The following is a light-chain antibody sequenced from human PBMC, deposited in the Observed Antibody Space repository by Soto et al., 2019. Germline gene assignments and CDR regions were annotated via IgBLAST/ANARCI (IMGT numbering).Light chain of an antibody. CDR2: DVT. J-gene: IGLJ1*01. Sequence: QSALTQPASVSGSLGQSITISCTGTSSDVGGYNYVSWYQQFPGQAPNLIIYDVTNRPSGVSSRFSGSKSGNRASLTISGLQAEDEADYYCSSYTTTTTSCVFGTGTKLTV. CDR1: SSDVGGYNY. V-gene: IGLV2-14*03. CDR3: SSYTTTTTSCV.